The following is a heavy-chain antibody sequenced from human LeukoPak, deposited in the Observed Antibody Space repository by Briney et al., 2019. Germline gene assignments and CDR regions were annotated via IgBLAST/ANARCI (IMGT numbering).Heavy chain of an antibody. J-gene: IGHJ5*02. CDR1: GGAITSHY. CDR3: ARGLIAAAGWFDP. V-gene: IGHV4-59*11. D-gene: IGHD6-13*01. CDR2: ISNSGST. Sequence: SETLSLTCSVSGGAITSHYWTWIRQSPVKGLEWIGDISNSGSTSYNPSLKSRVTISIDTSKNQFSLKLSSVTAADTAVYYCARGLIAAAGWFDPWGQGTLVTVSS.